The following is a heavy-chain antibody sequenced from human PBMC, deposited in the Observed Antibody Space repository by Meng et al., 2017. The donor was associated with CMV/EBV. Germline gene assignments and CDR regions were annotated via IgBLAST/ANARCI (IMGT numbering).Heavy chain of an antibody. CDR2: ISAYNGNT. V-gene: IGHV1-18*01. J-gene: IGHJ4*02. CDR3: AQSYDSSGYMTTYFDY. CDR1: GYTFTSYG. D-gene: IGHD3-22*01. Sequence: ASVKVSCKASGYTFTSYGISWVRQAPGQGLEWMGWISAYNGNTNYAQKLQGRVTMTTDTSTSTAYMELRSLRSDDTAVYYCAQSYDSSGYMTTYFDYWGQGTLVTVSS.